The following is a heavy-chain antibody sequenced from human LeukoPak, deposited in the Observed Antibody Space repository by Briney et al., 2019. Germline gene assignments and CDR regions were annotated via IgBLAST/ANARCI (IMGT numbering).Heavy chain of an antibody. CDR1: GFTFSSYW. Sequence: PGGSLRLSCAASGFTFSSYWMNWARQAPGKGLEWVANIQQDGSEKYYVDSVKGRLTISRDNAKNSLDLQMNSLRAEDTAVYYCARASRYCSSTSCYLVSWGQGTLVTVSS. CDR3: ARASRYCSSTSCYLVS. CDR2: IQQDGSEK. V-gene: IGHV3-7*01. J-gene: IGHJ5*02. D-gene: IGHD2-2*01.